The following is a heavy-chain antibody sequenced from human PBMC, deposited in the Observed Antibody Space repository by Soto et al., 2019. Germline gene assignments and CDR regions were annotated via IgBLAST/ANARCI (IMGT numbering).Heavy chain of an antibody. CDR3: AREGITIFGAWRPGYGMAV. Sequence: QVQLVQSGAEVKKPGSSVKVSCKASGGTFSSYAISWVRQAPGQGLEWMGGIIPIFGTANYAQKFQGRVTITADESTSTAYMELRSLRSEDTAVYYCAREGITIFGAWRPGYGMAVWAQGTTVTVSS. CDR2: IIPIFGTA. CDR1: GGTFSSYA. V-gene: IGHV1-69*01. J-gene: IGHJ6*02. D-gene: IGHD3-3*01.